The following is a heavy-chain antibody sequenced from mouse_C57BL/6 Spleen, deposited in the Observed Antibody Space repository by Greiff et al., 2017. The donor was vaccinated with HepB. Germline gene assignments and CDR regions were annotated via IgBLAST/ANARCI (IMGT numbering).Heavy chain of an antibody. CDR2: IRNKANGYTT. J-gene: IGHJ4*01. CDR3: ARYGGFPVSMDY. V-gene: IGHV7-3*01. Sequence: EVKLMESGGGLVQPGGSLSLSCAASGFTFTDYYMSWVRQPPGKALEWLGFIRNKANGYTTEYSASVKGRFTISRDNSQSILYLQMNALRAEDSATYYCARYGGFPVSMDYWGQGTSVTVSS. CDR1: GFTFTDYY.